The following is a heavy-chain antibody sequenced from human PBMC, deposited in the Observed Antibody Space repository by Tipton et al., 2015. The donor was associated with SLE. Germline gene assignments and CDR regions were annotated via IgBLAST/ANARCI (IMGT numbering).Heavy chain of an antibody. CDR1: GFTFNTHG. V-gene: IGHV3-30*03. Sequence: SLRLSCAASGFTFNTHGMSWFRQAPGKGLEWVAVISKDGGTRYYANSVKGRFTISRDNSKNTLYLQMSSLRAEDTAVYFCARRRWTSHLVLPLDIWGQGTMVTVSS. J-gene: IGHJ3*02. CDR2: ISKDGGTR. CDR3: ARRRWTSHLVLPLDI. D-gene: IGHD6-13*01.